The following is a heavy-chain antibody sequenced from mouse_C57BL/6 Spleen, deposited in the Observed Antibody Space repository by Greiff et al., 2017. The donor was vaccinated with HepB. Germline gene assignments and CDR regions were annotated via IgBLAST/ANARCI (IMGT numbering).Heavy chain of an antibody. Sequence: ESGPGLVKPSQSLSLTCSVTGYSITSGYYWNWIRQFPGNKLEWMGYISYDGSNNYNPSLKNRISITRDTSKNQFFLKLNSVTTEDTATYYCARIYYSRYFDVWGTGTTVTVSS. CDR3: ARIYYSRYFDV. J-gene: IGHJ1*03. CDR2: ISYDGSN. D-gene: IGHD1-1*01. V-gene: IGHV3-6*01. CDR1: GYSITSGYY.